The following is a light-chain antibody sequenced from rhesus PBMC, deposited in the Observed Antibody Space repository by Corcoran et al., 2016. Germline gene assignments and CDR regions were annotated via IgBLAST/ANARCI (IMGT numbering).Light chain of an antibody. Sequence: EIVMTQSPATLSLSPGERATLSCRASQSVSSSLAWYQQKPGQAPKLLINGASRRATGIPDRFSGSGSGTEFTLTISSLEPEDVGVYYCQQDYSWPLTFGGGTKVELK. CDR1: QSVSSS. CDR2: GAS. J-gene: IGKJ4*01. V-gene: IGKV3-42*01. CDR3: QQDYSWPLT.